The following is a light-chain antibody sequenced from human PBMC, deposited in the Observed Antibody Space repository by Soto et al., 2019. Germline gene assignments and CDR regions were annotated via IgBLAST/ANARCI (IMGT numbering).Light chain of an antibody. J-gene: IGKJ2*01. CDR3: QQYNSYPYT. Sequence: DIQMTQSPSTLSASVGDRVTISCRANQSINRWLAWYQQKPGRAPNLLIYTASNLESGVSSRFSGSGSGPDFTLTITSLQPDDFATYYCQQYNSYPYTFGQGTKLEIK. CDR2: TAS. V-gene: IGKV1-5*03. CDR1: QSINRW.